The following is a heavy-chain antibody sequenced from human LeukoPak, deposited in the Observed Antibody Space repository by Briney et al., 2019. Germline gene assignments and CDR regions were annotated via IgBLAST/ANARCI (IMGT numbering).Heavy chain of an antibody. CDR3: AKDLYYYDSSGSHYFDY. D-gene: IGHD3-22*01. Sequence: GGSLRLSCAASGFTFSSYGMHWVRQAPGKGLEWVAFIRYDGSNKYYADSVKGRFTISRDNSKNTLYLQMNSLRAEDTAVYYCAKDLYYYDSSGSHYFDYWGQGTLGTVSS. V-gene: IGHV3-30*02. CDR1: GFTFSSYG. J-gene: IGHJ4*02. CDR2: IRYDGSNK.